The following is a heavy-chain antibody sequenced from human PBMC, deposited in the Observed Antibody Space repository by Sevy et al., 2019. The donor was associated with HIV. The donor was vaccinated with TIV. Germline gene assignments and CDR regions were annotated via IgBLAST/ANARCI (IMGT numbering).Heavy chain of an antibody. CDR1: GFTFSDHY. Sequence: GGSLRLSCAASGFTFSDHYMEWVRQAPGKGLEWVGRIRNKADSYTTEYAASVKGRFTISRDDSKNSLYLLMNSLKTEDTAVYYCATHAVLAAASRVFDYWGQGTLVTVSS. CDR2: IRNKADSYTT. D-gene: IGHD6-13*01. V-gene: IGHV3-72*01. J-gene: IGHJ4*02. CDR3: ATHAVLAAASRVFDY.